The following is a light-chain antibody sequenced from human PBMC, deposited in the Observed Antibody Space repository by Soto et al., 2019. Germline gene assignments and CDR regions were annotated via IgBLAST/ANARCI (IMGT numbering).Light chain of an antibody. V-gene: IGKV2-28*01. CDR3: MQALQTPPT. CDR2: LGS. CDR1: QSLLHSNGYKY. J-gene: IGKJ2*01. Sequence: DIVMTQSPLSLPVTPGEPASISCRSSQSLLHSNGYKYLDWYLQKPGQSPQLLIYLGSHRASGVPDRFSGSGSGKDFTLKISRLEAEDGGVYYCMQALQTPPTFGQGTKLDIK.